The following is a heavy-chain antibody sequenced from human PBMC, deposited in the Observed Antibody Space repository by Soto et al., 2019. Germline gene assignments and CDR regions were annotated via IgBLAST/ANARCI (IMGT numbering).Heavy chain of an antibody. V-gene: IGHV3-30*03. Sequence: QVQPVESGGGVVQPGRSLRLSCAASGFTFSNYGMHWVRQAPGKGLEWVAGIYYDGSTKFYADSVKGRFTISRDNSKNTLYLQRNSLRVEDTAVYYCARDGKDYGDFGGLDCWGQGTLVTVSS. CDR1: GFTFSNYG. CDR3: ARDGKDYGDFGGLDC. CDR2: IYYDGSTK. D-gene: IGHD4-17*01. J-gene: IGHJ4*02.